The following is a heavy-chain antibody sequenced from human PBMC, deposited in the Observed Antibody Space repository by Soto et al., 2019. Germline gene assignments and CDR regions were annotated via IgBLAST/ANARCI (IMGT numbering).Heavy chain of an antibody. V-gene: IGHV3-73*02. CDR1: GFTFSDSA. CDR2: IRNKGNNYAT. CDR3: TARRDWTAVDPLEY. D-gene: IGHD5-18*01. Sequence: EVQLVESGGGLVQPGGSLKVSCAASGFTFSDSAMHWVRQASGKGLEWVGRIRNKGNNYATAYTASVKGRFTISRDDSKNTVYLQMISLKIDDTAVYYCTARRDWTAVDPLEYWGLGTLVTVSS. J-gene: IGHJ4*02.